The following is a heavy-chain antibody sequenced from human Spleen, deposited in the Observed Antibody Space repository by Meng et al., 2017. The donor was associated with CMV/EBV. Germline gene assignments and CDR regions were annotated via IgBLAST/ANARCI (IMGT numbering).Heavy chain of an antibody. J-gene: IGHJ4*02. CDR1: IGRCDYY. Sequence: IGRCDYYWSWIRQPPGEGLEWIGSIYYSGNTYDNPSHKSRLTISVDTSKNQFSLKLTSVTAADTAVYYCARSIVDTVEGPALSGFDYWGQGTLVTVSS. D-gene: IGHD3-22*01. CDR2: IYYSGNT. CDR3: ARSIVDTVEGPALSGFDY. V-gene: IGHV4-30-4*08.